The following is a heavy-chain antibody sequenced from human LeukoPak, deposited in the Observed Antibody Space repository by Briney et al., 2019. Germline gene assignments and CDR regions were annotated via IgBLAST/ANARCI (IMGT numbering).Heavy chain of an antibody. CDR1: GFTFSSYW. CDR2: ITISGSST. D-gene: IGHD6-19*01. J-gene: IGHJ4*02. CDR3: AKPYSSGLYYFDY. Sequence: PGGSLRLSCAASGFTFSSYWMNWVRQAPGKGLEWVSTITISGSSTYYADSVKGRFTISRDNSKNTLYLQMNSLRAEDTALYYCAKPYSSGLYYFDYWGQGTLVTVSS. V-gene: IGHV3-23*01.